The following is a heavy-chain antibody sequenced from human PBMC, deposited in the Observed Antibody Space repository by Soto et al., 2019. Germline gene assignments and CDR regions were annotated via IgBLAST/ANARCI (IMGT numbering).Heavy chain of an antibody. J-gene: IGHJ4*02. CDR2: IYYSGST. Sequence: SETLSLTCTVSGGSISSGGYYWSWTRQHPGKGLEWIGYIYYSGSTYYNPSLKSRVTISVDTSKNQFSLKLSSVTAADTAVYYCARVRHPRSGRERKYYFDYWGQGTLVTVSS. CDR1: GGSISSGGYY. D-gene: IGHD3-10*01. CDR3: ARVRHPRSGRERKYYFDY. V-gene: IGHV4-31*03.